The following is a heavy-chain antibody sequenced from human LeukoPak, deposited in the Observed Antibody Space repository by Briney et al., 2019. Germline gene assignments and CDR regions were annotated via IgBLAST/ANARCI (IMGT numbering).Heavy chain of an antibody. CDR1: GFTFSFYA. CDR3: AKSFYYESSGYPMGPDY. CDR2: ISGSADST. J-gene: IGHJ4*01. Sequence: QTGGSLRLSCAASGFTFSFYAMSWVRQAPGKGLEWVSAISGSADSTYYADSVKGRFTISRDNSRNTLYLQMNSLRAEDTAVYYCAKSFYYESSGYPMGPDYWGHGTLVTVSS. V-gene: IGHV3-23*01. D-gene: IGHD3-22*01.